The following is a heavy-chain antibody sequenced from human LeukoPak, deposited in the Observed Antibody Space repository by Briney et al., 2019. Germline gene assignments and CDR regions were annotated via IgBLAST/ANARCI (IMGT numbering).Heavy chain of an antibody. CDR2: IRYDGSNK. CDR3: ARDCSGDLPFSDFDY. Sequence: GGSLRLSCAASGFTFSSYGMHWVRQAPGKGLEWVAFIRYDGSNKYYADSVKGRFTISRDNSKNTLYLQMNSLRAEDTAVYYCARDCSGDLPFSDFDYWGQGTLVTVSS. J-gene: IGHJ4*02. CDR1: GFTFSSYG. D-gene: IGHD2-15*01. V-gene: IGHV3-30*02.